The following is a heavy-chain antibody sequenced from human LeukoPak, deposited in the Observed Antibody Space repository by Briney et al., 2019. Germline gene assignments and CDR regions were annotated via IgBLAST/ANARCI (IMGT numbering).Heavy chain of an antibody. J-gene: IGHJ5*02. CDR3: ARDAPYSGSYCPWFDP. CDR1: GSSFSSYW. V-gene: IGHV3-74*01. D-gene: IGHD1-26*01. CDR2: INSDGSST. Sequence: PGGSLRLSCATSGSSFSSYWIHWVRQAPGKGLLWVSNINSDGSSTNYADSVKGRFIISRDNAKSTLYLQMNSLRAEDTAVYYCARDAPYSGSYCPWFDPWGQGTLVTVSS.